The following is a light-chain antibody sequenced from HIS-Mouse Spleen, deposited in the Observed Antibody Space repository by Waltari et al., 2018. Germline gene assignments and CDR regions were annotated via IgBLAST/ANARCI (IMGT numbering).Light chain of an antibody. CDR3: YSTDSSGNHRV. Sequence: SYELTQPPSVSVSPGQTARITCSGDALPKKYAYWYQQKSGQAPLLVIYEDSKLPSGFPEGFSGSSSGTMATLTISGAQVEDEADYYCYSTDSSGNHRVFGGGTKLTVL. CDR2: EDS. V-gene: IGLV3-10*01. J-gene: IGLJ2*01. CDR1: ALPKKY.